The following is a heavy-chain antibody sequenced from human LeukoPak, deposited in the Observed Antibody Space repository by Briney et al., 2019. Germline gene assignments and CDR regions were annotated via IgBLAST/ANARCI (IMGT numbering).Heavy chain of an antibody. CDR3: ARDAYATGSLDL. D-gene: IGHD1-26*01. V-gene: IGHV3-7*03. Sequence: GGSLRLSCAASEFPFSTYWMNWVRQPPGKGLEWVVNIKQDGSDSYYVDSVKGRFTISRDNAKNSLYLQMNSLRAEDAAVYYCARDAYATGSLDLWGQGTLVTVAS. J-gene: IGHJ5*02. CDR1: EFPFSTYW. CDR2: IKQDGSDS.